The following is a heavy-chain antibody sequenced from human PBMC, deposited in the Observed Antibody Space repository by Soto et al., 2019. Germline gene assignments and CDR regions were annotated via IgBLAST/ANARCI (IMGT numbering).Heavy chain of an antibody. D-gene: IGHD4-17*01. V-gene: IGHV1-69*04. J-gene: IGHJ4*02. CDR2: IIPILGIA. Sequence: SSLKVSCKASGGTFSSYTISWVRQAPGQGLEWMGRIIPILGIANYAQKFQGRVTITADKSTSTAYMELSSLRSEDTAVYYCARDEHGDYTIDYWGQGTLVTVSS. CDR1: GGTFSSYT. CDR3: ARDEHGDYTIDY.